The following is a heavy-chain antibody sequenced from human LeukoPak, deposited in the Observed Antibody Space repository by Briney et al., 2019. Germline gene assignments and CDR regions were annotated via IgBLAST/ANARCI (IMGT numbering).Heavy chain of an antibody. CDR1: GYTFTSYY. V-gene: IGHV1-2*02. Sequence: ASVKVSCKASGYTFTSYYMHWVRQAPGQGLEWMGWINPNSGGTNYAQKFQGRVTMTRDKSISTAYMELSRLRTDDTAVYYCARGIGSGSSSLDYWGQGTLVTVSS. J-gene: IGHJ4*02. CDR2: INPNSGGT. D-gene: IGHD6-13*01. CDR3: ARGIGSGSSSLDY.